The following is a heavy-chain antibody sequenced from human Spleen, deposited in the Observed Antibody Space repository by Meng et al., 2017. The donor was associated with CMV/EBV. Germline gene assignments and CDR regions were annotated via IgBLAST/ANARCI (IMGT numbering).Heavy chain of an antibody. CDR3: AGGVLARGYFQH. V-gene: IGHV4-34*01. Sequence: LTFAVYCGSFGVYYWSWIRQPPGKGLEWIGEINHSGSTNYNPSLKSRVTISVDTSKNQFSLKLSSVTAADTAVYYCAGGVLARGYFQHWGQGTLVTVSS. J-gene: IGHJ1*01. CDR2: INHSGST. D-gene: IGHD3-10*01. CDR1: CGSFGVYY.